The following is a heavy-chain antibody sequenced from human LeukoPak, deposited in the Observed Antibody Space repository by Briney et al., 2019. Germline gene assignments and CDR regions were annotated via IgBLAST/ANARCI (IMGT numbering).Heavy chain of an antibody. CDR3: AKEPRVATIEIFDY. Sequence: PGGSLRLSCAASGFTFGTYAMTWVRQAPGKGLEWVSAISASGTSTYYADSVKGRFTISRDNSKNTVYLQMNSLRAEDTAVYYCAKEPRVATIEIFDYWGRGTLVTVSS. CDR2: ISASGTST. V-gene: IGHV3-23*01. D-gene: IGHD5-12*01. J-gene: IGHJ4*02. CDR1: GFTFGTYA.